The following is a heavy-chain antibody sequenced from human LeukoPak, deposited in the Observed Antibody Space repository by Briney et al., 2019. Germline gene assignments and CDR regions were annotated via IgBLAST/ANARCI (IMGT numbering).Heavy chain of an antibody. Sequence: PGESLRLSCAASGFTFSSYSMNRVRQAPGKGLEWISYISSSSSAIYYADSVKGRSTISRDNAKNSLYLQMNSLRDEDTAVYYCVRDHYYSFDYWGQGTLVTVSS. D-gene: IGHD2/OR15-2a*01. J-gene: IGHJ4*02. CDR3: VRDHYYSFDY. V-gene: IGHV3-48*02. CDR2: ISSSSSAI. CDR1: GFTFSSYS.